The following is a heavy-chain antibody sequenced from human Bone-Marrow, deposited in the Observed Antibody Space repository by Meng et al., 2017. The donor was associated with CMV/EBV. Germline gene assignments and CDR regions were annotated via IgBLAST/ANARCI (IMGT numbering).Heavy chain of an antibody. J-gene: IGHJ4*02. Sequence: GESLKISCAASGFTFSGSAMHWVRQASGKGLEWVGRIRSKANSYATAYAASVKGRFTISRDDSKNTAYLQMNSLKTEDTAVYYCTSMGVVVVPAAIGGYYFDYWGQGTLVT. D-gene: IGHD2-2*02. CDR2: IRSKANSYAT. CDR1: GFTFSGSA. V-gene: IGHV3-73*01. CDR3: TSMGVVVVPAAIGGYYFDY.